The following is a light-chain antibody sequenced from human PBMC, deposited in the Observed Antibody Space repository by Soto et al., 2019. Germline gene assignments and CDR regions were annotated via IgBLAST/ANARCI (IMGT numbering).Light chain of an antibody. CDR3: SSSTSTSTLV. Sequence: QSALTQPGSVSGSPGQSITISCTGTSSDVGGYNYVSWYQHHPGEAPKLMISEVSHRPSGVSNRFSGSKSGNTASLTISGLQPEDEADYYCSSSTSTSTLVFGGGTKLTVL. CDR2: EVS. V-gene: IGLV2-14*01. CDR1: SSDVGGYNY. J-gene: IGLJ2*01.